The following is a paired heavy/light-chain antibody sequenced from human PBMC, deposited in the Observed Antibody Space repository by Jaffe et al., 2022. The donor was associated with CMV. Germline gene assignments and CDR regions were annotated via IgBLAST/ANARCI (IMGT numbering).Light chain of an antibody. CDR1: STDVGTYNL. CDR3: CSYVGRIWV. V-gene: IGLV2-23*02. J-gene: IGLJ3*02. CDR2: EVT. Sequence: QSALTQPASVSGSPGQSITISCTGTSTDVGTYNLVSWYQQHPGKAPKLMIYEVTKRPSGVSNRFSGSKSGNTASLTISGLQAEDEADYYCCSYVGRIWVFGGGTEVTVL.
Heavy chain of an antibody. CDR1: GFSLSTSGVG. J-gene: IGHJ4*02. Sequence: QITLKESGPTLVKPTQTLTLTCTFSGFSLSTSGVGVGWSRQAPGQALEWLALIYWDDDKRYSPSLKSRLTITKDTSKNQVVLTVTNMDPVDTATYYCAHSNYYNRGSGGREFDYWGQGTLVTVSS. CDR2: IYWDDDK. D-gene: IGHD3-10*01. V-gene: IGHV2-5*02. CDR3: AHSNYYNRGSGGREFDY.